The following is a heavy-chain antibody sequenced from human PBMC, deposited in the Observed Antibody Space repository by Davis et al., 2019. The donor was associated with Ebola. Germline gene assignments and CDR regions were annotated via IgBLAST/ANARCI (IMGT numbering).Heavy chain of an antibody. V-gene: IGHV4-39*07. J-gene: IGHJ5*02. D-gene: IGHD2-2*01. Sequence: MPSETLSLTCTVSGGSISSSSYYWGWIRQPPGKGLEWIGSIYYSGSTYYNPSLKSRVTISVDTSQNQFSLKLSSVTAADTAVYYCARDLVGYRCSSTSCYGAPRWFDPWGQGTLVTVSS. CDR3: ARDLVGYRCSSTSCYGAPRWFDP. CDR2: IYYSGST. CDR1: GGSISSSSYY.